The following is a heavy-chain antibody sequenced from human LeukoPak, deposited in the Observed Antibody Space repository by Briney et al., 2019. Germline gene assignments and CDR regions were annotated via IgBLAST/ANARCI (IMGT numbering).Heavy chain of an antibody. CDR3: ARHARDYYDSSGYYGY. CDR1: GGSISSYY. CDR2: IYYSGST. J-gene: IGHJ4*02. V-gene: IGHV4-59*08. D-gene: IGHD3-22*01. Sequence: PSETLSLTCTVSGGSISSYYWSWIRQPPGKGLEWIGYIYYSGSTNYNPSLKSRVTISVDTSKNQFSLKLSSVTAADTAVYYCARHARDYYDSSGYYGYWGQGTLVTVSS.